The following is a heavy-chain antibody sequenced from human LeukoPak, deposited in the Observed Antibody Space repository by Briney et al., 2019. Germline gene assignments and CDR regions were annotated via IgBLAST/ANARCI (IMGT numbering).Heavy chain of an antibody. Sequence: ASVKVSFKASGYTFTTYTMNWVREAPGQGLEWMGWINTNTGNPTYAQGLTGRFVFSLDTSVSTAYLQISSLKAEDTAVYYCAIWYSSGGRCYSNARTFDYWGQGTRVTVSS. CDR1: GYTFTTYT. J-gene: IGHJ4*02. CDR3: AIWYSSGGRCYSNARTFDY. D-gene: IGHD2-15*01. V-gene: IGHV7-4-1*02. CDR2: INTNTGNP.